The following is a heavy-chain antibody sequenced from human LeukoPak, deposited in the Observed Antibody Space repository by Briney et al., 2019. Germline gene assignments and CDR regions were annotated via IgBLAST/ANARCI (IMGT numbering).Heavy chain of an antibody. J-gene: IGHJ5*02. CDR1: GDSVSSNGVT. CDR2: TYYRSAWYN. CDR3: ARRLTQYDCFDP. D-gene: IGHD2-2*01. V-gene: IGHV6-1*01. Sequence: SQTLSLTCAISGDSVSSNGVTWNWIRQSPSRGLEWLGRTYYRSAWYNDYAVSVRGRITVNPDTSKNQFSLHLNSVTPEDTAVYYCARRLTQYDCFDPWGQGILVTVSS.